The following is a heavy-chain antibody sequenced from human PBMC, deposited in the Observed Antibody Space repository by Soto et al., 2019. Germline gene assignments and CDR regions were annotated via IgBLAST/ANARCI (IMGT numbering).Heavy chain of an antibody. CDR3: ARNLIYGDIGFDP. CDR2: INPNSGGT. V-gene: IGHV1-2*02. D-gene: IGHD4-17*01. J-gene: IGHJ5*02. CDR1: GYTFTGYY. Sequence: EASVKVSCKASGYTFTGYYMHWVRQAPGQGLEWMGWINPNSGGTNYAQKFQGRVTMTRDTSISTAYMELSRLRSDDTAVYYCARNLIYGDIGFDPWGQGTLVTVSS.